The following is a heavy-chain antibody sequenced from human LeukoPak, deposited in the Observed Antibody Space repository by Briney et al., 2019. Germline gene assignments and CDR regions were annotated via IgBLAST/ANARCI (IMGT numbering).Heavy chain of an antibody. CDR2: INHSGST. V-gene: IGHV4-34*01. CDR1: GGSIRGYY. D-gene: IGHD3-22*01. Sequence: SETLSLTCNVSGGSIRGYYWSWIRQPPGKGLEWIGEINHSGSTNYNPSLKSRVTISVDTSKNQFSLKLSSVTAADTAVYYCARLSSGEFDYWGQGTLVTVSS. J-gene: IGHJ4*02. CDR3: ARLSSGEFDY.